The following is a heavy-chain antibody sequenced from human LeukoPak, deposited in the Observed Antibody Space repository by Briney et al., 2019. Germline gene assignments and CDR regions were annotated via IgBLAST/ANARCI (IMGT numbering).Heavy chain of an antibody. J-gene: IGHJ4*02. CDR2: ISYSGGST. D-gene: IGHD3-10*01. CDR1: GFTFSSYA. Sequence: GGSLRLSCAASGFTFSSYAMSWVRQAPGKGLEWVSGISYSGGSTYSADSVKGQFTISRDNAKNTLYLQMNSLRVEDTAVYYCAKSGERRRPYYFDYWGQGTLVTVSS. V-gene: IGHV3-23*01. CDR3: AKSGERRRPYYFDY.